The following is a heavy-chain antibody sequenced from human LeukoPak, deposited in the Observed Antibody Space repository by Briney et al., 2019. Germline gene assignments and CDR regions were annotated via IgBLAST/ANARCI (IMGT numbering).Heavy chain of an antibody. CDR1: GGSFSGYY. Sequence: SETLSLTSAVYGGSFSGYYWSWIRQPPGKGLEWIGEINHSGSTNYNPSLKSRVTISVDTSKNQFSLKLSSVTAADTAVYYCARGEVAALDYWGQGTLVTVSS. CDR3: ARGEVAALDY. V-gene: IGHV4-34*01. CDR2: INHSGST. D-gene: IGHD6-6*01. J-gene: IGHJ4*02.